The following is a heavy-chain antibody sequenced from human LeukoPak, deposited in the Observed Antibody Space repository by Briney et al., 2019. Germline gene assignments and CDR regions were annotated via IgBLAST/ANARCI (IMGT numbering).Heavy chain of an antibody. D-gene: IGHD5-12*01. Sequence: PSETLSLTCTVSGDCVSSYYWSWIRQPAGNRLEWIGRISTSGSARYNPSLKSRVTLSIDTSKNQISLNVKSVTAADTAVYYCTGESYRTSFLFDLWGQGTLVTVSS. J-gene: IGHJ4*02. CDR1: GDCVSSYY. V-gene: IGHV4-4*07. CDR2: ISTSGSA. CDR3: TGESYRTSFLFDL.